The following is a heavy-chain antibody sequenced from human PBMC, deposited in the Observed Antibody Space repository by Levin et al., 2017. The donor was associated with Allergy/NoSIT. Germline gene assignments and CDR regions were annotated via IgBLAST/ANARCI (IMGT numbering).Heavy chain of an antibody. V-gene: IGHV3-20*01. D-gene: IGHD2/OR15-2a*01. J-gene: IGHJ3*02. CDR1: GFTFDDYG. CDR3: ARHRFTMNIHDGFDI. CDR2: INWNGGST. Sequence: GESLKISCAASGFTFDDYGMSWVRQAPGKGLEWVSGINWNGGSTGYADSVKGRLTISRDNAKNSLYLQMNSLRAEDTALYHCARHRFTMNIHDGFDIWRQATMVIVSS.